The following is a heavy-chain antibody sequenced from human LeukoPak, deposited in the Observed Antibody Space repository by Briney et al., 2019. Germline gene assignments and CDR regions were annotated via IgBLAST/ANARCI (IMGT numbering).Heavy chain of an antibody. CDR1: GFNFNAYP. D-gene: IGHD3-9*01. CDR3: ARAEFDFLSGNFVLRYFDF. CDR2: ISTSGRYV. J-gene: IGHJ4*02. Sequence: GGSLRLSCAASGFNFNAYPMAWVRQAPGKGLEWVASISTSGRYVNYVASMEGRIIISRDNDKSSLHLHMNSLRVEDTAVYFCARAEFDFLSGNFVLRYFDFWGLGTLVTVSS. V-gene: IGHV3-21*04.